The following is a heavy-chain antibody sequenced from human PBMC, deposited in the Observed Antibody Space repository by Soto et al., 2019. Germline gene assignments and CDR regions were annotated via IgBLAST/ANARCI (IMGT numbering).Heavy chain of an antibody. CDR1: GYSFTSYW. Sequence: GESLKISCEGSGYSFTSYWIGWVRQMPGKGLEWMGIIYPGDSDTRYSPSFQGQVTISADKSISTAYLQWSSLKASDTAMYYCARHKGDTIFGVVIPQGDYYYYGMDVWGQGITVTVSS. J-gene: IGHJ6*02. CDR2: IYPGDSDT. V-gene: IGHV5-51*01. D-gene: IGHD3-3*01. CDR3: ARHKGDTIFGVVIPQGDYYYYGMDV.